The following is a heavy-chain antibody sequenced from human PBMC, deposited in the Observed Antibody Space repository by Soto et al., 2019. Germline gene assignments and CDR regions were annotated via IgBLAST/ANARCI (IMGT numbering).Heavy chain of an antibody. D-gene: IGHD5-12*01. CDR1: GYTFTSYY. V-gene: IGHV1-46*01. Sequence: ASVKVSCKASGYTFTSYYMHWVRQAPGQGLEWMGRIIPSVGSTSYAQKFQGRVTITTDKSTSTAYMELSSLRSEDTAVYYCARDYLVATIGPFDYWGQGTLVTVSS. J-gene: IGHJ4*02. CDR2: IIPSVGST. CDR3: ARDYLVATIGPFDY.